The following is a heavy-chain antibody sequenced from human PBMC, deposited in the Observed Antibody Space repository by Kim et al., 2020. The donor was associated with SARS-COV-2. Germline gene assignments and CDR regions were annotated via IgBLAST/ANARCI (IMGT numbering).Heavy chain of an antibody. V-gene: IGHV3-11*01. CDR2: ISSGGHTI. CDR1: GFTLTDYH. Sequence: GGSLRLSCAASGFTLTDYHMTWIRLAPGKGLEWVSYISSGGHTIYYADSVKGRFTISRDNAKNSLHLQMNNLRVEDTAVYYCATTLWYYFDNWGQGTLVTVSS. D-gene: IGHD2-21*01. CDR3: ATTLWYYFDN. J-gene: IGHJ4*02.